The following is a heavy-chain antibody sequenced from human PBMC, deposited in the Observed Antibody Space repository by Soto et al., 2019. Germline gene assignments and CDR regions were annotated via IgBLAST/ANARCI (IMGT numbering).Heavy chain of an antibody. D-gene: IGHD3-16*02. V-gene: IGHV3-23*01. CDR1: GFPFSSYA. CDR3: ARAITFGGVIVMFAFDI. CDR2: ISGSGGST. Sequence: GGSMRLSCRASGFPFSSYARSWVRQAPGKGLEWVSAISGSGGSTYYADSVKGRFTISRDNSKNTLYLQMNSLRAEDTAVYYCARAITFGGVIVMFAFDIWGQGTMVTVSS. J-gene: IGHJ3*02.